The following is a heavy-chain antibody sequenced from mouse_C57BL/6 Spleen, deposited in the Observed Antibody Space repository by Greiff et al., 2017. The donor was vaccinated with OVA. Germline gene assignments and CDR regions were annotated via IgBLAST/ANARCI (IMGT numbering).Heavy chain of an antibody. V-gene: IGHV1-50*01. Sequence: QVQLKQSGAELVKPGASVKLSCKASGYTFTSYWMQWVKQRPGQGLEWIGEIDPSDSYTNYNQKFKGKATLTVDTSSSTAYMQLSSLTSEDSAVYYCARPGTGAWFAYWGQGTLVTVSA. D-gene: IGHD4-1*01. CDR1: GYTFTSYW. CDR2: IDPSDSYT. J-gene: IGHJ3*01. CDR3: ARPGTGAWFAY.